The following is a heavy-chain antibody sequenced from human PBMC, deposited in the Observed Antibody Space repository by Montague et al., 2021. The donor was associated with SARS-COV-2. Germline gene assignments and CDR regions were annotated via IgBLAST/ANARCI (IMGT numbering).Heavy chain of an antibody. CDR1: GGSSIGNY. J-gene: IGHJ6*02. D-gene: IGHD2-2*01. Sequence: SETLSLTCAVYGGSSIGNYGGWTGNPQGKGWGGIGEMIQSGTTNTNPPPKSQATIPEATPKNQFSLKLSSVTAADTAVYFCARGFRSVVPAVLGVAFYYYFDMDVWGQGTTVTVSS. CDR2: MIQSGTT. CDR3: ARGFRSVVPAVLGVAFYYYFDMDV. V-gene: IGHV4-34*04.